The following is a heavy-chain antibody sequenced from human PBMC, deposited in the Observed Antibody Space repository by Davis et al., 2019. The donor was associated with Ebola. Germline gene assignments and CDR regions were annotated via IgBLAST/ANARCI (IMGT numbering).Heavy chain of an antibody. CDR2: INPSGGST. V-gene: IGHV1-46*01. CDR1: GFTFTSSA. CDR3: ARFSRGNPIDD. Sequence: AASVKVSCKASGFTFTSSAMQWVRQAPGQGLEWMGIINPSGGSTSYAQKFQGRVTMTRDTSTSTVYMELNSLRAEDTAVYYCARFSRGNPIDDWGQGTLVTVSS. J-gene: IGHJ4*02.